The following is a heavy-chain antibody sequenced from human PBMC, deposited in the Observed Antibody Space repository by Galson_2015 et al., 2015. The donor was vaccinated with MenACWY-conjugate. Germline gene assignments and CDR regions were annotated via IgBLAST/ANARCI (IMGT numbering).Heavy chain of an antibody. CDR2: ISPDGSVT. CDR3: TRGNDCYGRFDP. D-gene: IGHD2-21*01. J-gene: IGHJ5*02. V-gene: IGHV3-74*01. Sequence: SLRLSCAASGFTFNQYWMHWVRQAPGKGLVWASRISPDGSVTNYADSVKGLFTLSRDNAKNTLYLQMNSLRGDDTAVYYCTRGNDCYGRFDPWGQGTLVTVSS. CDR1: GFTFNQYW.